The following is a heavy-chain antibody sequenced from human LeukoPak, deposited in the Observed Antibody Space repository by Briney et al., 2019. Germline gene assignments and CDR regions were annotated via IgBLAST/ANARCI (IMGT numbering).Heavy chain of an antibody. V-gene: IGHV4-61*01. J-gene: IGHJ6*02. CDR1: GDSVSSGTFY. CDR2: ISYSGST. Sequence: PSETLSLTCTVSGDSVSSGTFYWSWIRQPPGKGLEWIGYISYSGSTNYNPSLKSRVTISVDTSKNQFSLKLSSVTAADTAVYYCARDGSTYYDFWSGYSPSYYYGMDVWGQGTTVTVSS. D-gene: IGHD3-3*01. CDR3: ARDGSTYYDFWSGYSPSYYYGMDV.